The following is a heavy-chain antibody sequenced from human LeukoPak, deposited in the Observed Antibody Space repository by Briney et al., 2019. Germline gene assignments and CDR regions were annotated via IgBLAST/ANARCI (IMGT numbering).Heavy chain of an antibody. J-gene: IGHJ4*02. D-gene: IGHD3-10*01. Sequence: SETLSLTCTVSGYSISSGYYWGWIRQPPGKGLEWIGHIYYSGSTNYNASLKSRVTISVDTSKNQFSLKLSSVTAADTAVYYCARTTRGSGESFDYWGQGTLVTVSS. CDR2: IYYSGST. CDR3: ARTTRGSGESFDY. V-gene: IGHV4-61*01. CDR1: GYSISSGYY.